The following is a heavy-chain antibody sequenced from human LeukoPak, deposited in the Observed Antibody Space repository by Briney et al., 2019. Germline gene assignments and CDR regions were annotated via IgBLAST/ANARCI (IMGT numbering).Heavy chain of an antibody. Sequence: ASVKVSCKAPGYTFTGYYMHWVRQAPGQGLEWMGWINPNSGGTNYAQKFQGRVTMTRDTSISTAYMELSRLRSDDTAVYYCARPYCSGGSCYRGWFDPWGQGTLVTVSS. V-gene: IGHV1-2*02. CDR1: GYTFTGYY. CDR2: INPNSGGT. CDR3: ARPYCSGGSCYRGWFDP. J-gene: IGHJ5*02. D-gene: IGHD2-15*01.